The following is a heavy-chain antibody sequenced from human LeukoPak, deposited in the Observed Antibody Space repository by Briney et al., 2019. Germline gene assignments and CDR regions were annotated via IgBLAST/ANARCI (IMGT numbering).Heavy chain of an antibody. D-gene: IGHD6-19*01. CDR3: ARDRDQQWLVRGWFDP. J-gene: IGHJ5*02. Sequence: GASVKVSCKASGYTFTGYYMHWVRQAPGQGLEWMGWINPNSGGTNYAQKFQGRVTMTRDTSISTAYMELSRLRSDDTAVYYCARDRDQQWLVRGWFDPWGQEPWSPSPQ. V-gene: IGHV1-2*02. CDR1: GYTFTGYY. CDR2: INPNSGGT.